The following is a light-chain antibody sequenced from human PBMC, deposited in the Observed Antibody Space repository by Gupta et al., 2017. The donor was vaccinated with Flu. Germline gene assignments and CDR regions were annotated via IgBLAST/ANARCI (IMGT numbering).Light chain of an antibody. Sequence: TSNLGGHYAYCYQQFPSAAPKLLIYRNDRRPSGVPYRFSGSKSGTSASLSISGLRSEDEARYFCATWGDTVRVFGGGTKLTVL. CDR2: RND. CDR1: TSNLGGHY. J-gene: IGLJ3*02. CDR3: ATWGDTVRV. V-gene: IGLV1-47*01.